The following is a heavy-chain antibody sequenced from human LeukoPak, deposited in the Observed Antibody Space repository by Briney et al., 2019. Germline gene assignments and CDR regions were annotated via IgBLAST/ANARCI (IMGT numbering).Heavy chain of an antibody. V-gene: IGHV4-39*01. CDR1: GGSISSSSYY. J-gene: IGHJ4*02. D-gene: IGHD2-8*01. CDR2: ISYSGST. Sequence: SETLSLTCAVSGGSISSSSYYWGWIRQPPGKGLEWIGSISYSGSTYYNPSLKSRVTISVDTSKNQFSLKLTSVTATDTAMYYCARQDSEGKWPNDYWGQGTLVTVSS. CDR3: ARQDSEGKWPNDY.